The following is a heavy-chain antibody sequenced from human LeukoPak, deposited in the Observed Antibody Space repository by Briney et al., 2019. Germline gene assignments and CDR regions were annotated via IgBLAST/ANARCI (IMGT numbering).Heavy chain of an antibody. CDR2: INQDGSKK. CDR3: AKVPYYDILTGYPIPYYFDY. D-gene: IGHD3-9*01. V-gene: IGHV3-7*03. J-gene: IGHJ4*02. Sequence: GGSLRLSCTASGFSFSGYWMTWVRQTPGKGLEWVANINQDGSKKSYVDSVRGRFTISRDSAKNSLYLQMNSLRAEDTAVYYCAKVPYYDILTGYPIPYYFDYWGQGTLVTVSS. CDR1: GFSFSGYW.